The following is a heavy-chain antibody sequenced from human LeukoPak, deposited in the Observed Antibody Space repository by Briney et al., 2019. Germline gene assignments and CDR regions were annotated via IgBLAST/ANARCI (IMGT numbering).Heavy chain of an antibody. Sequence: SETLSLTCAVSGGSISSGGYSWSWIRQPPGKGLEWIGYIYYSGSTYYNPSLKSRVTVSVDTSKNQFSLKLSSVTAADTAVYYCARDRGIAVAGTDYWGQGTLVTVSS. J-gene: IGHJ4*02. CDR1: GGSISSGGYS. D-gene: IGHD6-19*01. CDR2: IYYSGST. V-gene: IGHV4-30-4*07. CDR3: ARDRGIAVAGTDY.